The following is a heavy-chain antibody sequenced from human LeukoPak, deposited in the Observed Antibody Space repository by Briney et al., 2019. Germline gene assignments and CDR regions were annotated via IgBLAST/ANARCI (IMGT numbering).Heavy chain of an antibody. D-gene: IGHD3-10*01. J-gene: IGHJ4*02. CDR1: GFTFSSYA. Sequence: GGSLRLSCAASGFTFSSYAMSWVRQAPGKGLEWVSAISGSGGSTYYADSVKGRFTISRDNSKNTLYLQMNSLRAEDTAVNYCAKGRFAVRGGLDYWGQGTLVTVSS. V-gene: IGHV3-23*01. CDR3: AKGRFAVRGGLDY. CDR2: ISGSGGST.